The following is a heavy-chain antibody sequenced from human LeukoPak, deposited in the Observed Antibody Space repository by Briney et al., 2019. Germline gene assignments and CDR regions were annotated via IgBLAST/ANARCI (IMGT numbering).Heavy chain of an antibody. V-gene: IGHV1-69*05. CDR1: GGTFSSYA. CDR2: IIPIFGTA. Sequence: GASVKVSCKASGGTFSSYAISWVRQAPGQGLEWMGGIIPIFGTANYAQKFQGRVTITTDESTSTAYVELSSLRSEDTAVYYCARDLYGEWGSSSWYGSRGTYNWFDPWGQGTLVTVSS. J-gene: IGHJ5*02. D-gene: IGHD6-13*01. CDR3: ARDLYGEWGSSSWYGSRGTYNWFDP.